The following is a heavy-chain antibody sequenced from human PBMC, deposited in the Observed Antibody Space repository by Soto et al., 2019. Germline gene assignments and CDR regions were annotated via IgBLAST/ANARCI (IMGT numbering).Heavy chain of an antibody. V-gene: IGHV3-21*06. CDR3: VANEFGAQFDY. Sequence: GGSLRLSCAASGLTFSTYTMNWVRQAPGKGLEWVSSISSSSRYLNYPDSVKGRFTISRDNAKNSLSLQMTSLRVEDTAVYYCVANEFGAQFDYWGQGIPVTDSS. J-gene: IGHJ4*02. CDR2: ISSSSRYL. CDR1: GLTFSTYT. D-gene: IGHD3-10*01.